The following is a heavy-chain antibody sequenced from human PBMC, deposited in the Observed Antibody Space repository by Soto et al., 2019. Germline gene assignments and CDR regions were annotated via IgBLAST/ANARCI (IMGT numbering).Heavy chain of an antibody. J-gene: IGHJ6*02. CDR2: ISAYNGNT. Sequence: QLQLVQSGAEVKKPGASVKVSCKASGYTFTSYGISWVRQAPGQGLECMGWISAYNGNTNYAQKLQGRVTMTTDTSTSTAYMELRSLRSDDTAVYYCARDGSTGTTFIYYYYGMDVWGQGTTVTVSS. CDR3: ARDGSTGTTFIYYYYGMDV. D-gene: IGHD1-1*01. CDR1: GYTFTSYG. V-gene: IGHV1-18*01.